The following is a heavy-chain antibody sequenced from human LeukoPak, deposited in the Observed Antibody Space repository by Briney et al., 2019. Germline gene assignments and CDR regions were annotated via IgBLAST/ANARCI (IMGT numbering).Heavy chain of an antibody. J-gene: IGHJ3*02. CDR2: IRYDGSNK. Sequence: GGSLRLSCAASGFTFSSYGMHWVRQAPGKGLEWVAFIRYDGSNKYYADSVKGRFTISRDNSKNTLYLQMNSLRAEDTAVYYCAKDLQYQLLYEAFDIWGQGTMVTVSS. CDR3: AKDLQYQLLYEAFDI. CDR1: GFTFSSYG. V-gene: IGHV3-30*02. D-gene: IGHD2-2*02.